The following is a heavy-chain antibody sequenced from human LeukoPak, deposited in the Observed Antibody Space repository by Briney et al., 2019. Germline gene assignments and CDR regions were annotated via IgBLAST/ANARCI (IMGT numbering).Heavy chain of an antibody. J-gene: IGHJ4*02. Sequence: SETLSLTCTVFGGSLSDSYWGWIRQPPGKGLEWIGSIYYSGNTYYNASLKSQVSISIDTSKNQFSLKLTSVTAADTAVYYCARQTGSGLFILPGGQGTLVTVSS. CDR1: GGSLSDSY. CDR2: IYYSGNT. D-gene: IGHD3/OR15-3a*01. CDR3: ARQTGSGLFILP. V-gene: IGHV4-39*01.